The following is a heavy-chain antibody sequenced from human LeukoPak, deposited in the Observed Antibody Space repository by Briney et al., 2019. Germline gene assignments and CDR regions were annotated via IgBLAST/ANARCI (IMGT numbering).Heavy chain of an antibody. J-gene: IGHJ4*02. CDR2: INPNSGGT. Sequence: ASVKVSCKASGYTFIGYYMHWVRQAPGQGLEWMGRINPNSGGTNYAQKFQGRVTMTRDTSISTAYMELSRLRSDDTAVYYCARDGTGYCSGGSCYSGASFDYWGQGTLVTVPS. CDR1: GYTFIGYY. CDR3: ARDGTGYCSGGSCYSGASFDY. V-gene: IGHV1-2*06. D-gene: IGHD2-15*01.